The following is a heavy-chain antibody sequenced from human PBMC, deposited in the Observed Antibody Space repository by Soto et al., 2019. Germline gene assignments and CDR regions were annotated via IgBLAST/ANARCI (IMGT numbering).Heavy chain of an antibody. D-gene: IGHD1-1*01. Sequence: QVQLQESGPGLVKPSETLSLTCSVSGGSISSYYWGWIRQPPGKGLEWIGYISYTGSTDYSPSLNTRVTISVDTSKNQFSLKVRALTAADTAIYFCARHYPIGNNWNYFDYWGRGTLVTVSS. J-gene: IGHJ4*02. V-gene: IGHV4-59*08. CDR2: ISYTGST. CDR1: GGSISSYY. CDR3: ARHYPIGNNWNYFDY.